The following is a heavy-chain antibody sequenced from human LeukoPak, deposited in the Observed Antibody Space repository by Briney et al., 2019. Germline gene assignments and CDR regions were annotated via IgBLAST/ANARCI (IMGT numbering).Heavy chain of an antibody. Sequence: PSETLSLTCAVYGGSFSGYYWSWIRQPPGKGLEWIGEINHSGSTNYNPSPKSRVTISVDTSKNQFSLKLSSVTAADTAVYYCARGAVGATTIDYWGQGTLVTVSS. CDR2: INHSGST. V-gene: IGHV4-34*01. CDR1: GGSFSGYY. CDR3: ARGAVGATTIDY. D-gene: IGHD1-26*01. J-gene: IGHJ4*02.